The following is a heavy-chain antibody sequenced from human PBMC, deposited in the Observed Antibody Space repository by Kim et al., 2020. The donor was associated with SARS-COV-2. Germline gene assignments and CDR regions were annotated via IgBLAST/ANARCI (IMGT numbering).Heavy chain of an antibody. J-gene: IGHJ4*02. Sequence: GGSLRLSCVVSGFTFRSYAMAWVRRAPGKGLGEWVSAISSSGDTTYYADFAKGRFTISRDNSKNTVYLQMDSLRADDTALYHCAKTPDTAPSDYWGQGTPVIVS. CDR1: GFTFRSYA. CDR2: ISSSGDTT. CDR3: AKTPDTAPSDY. D-gene: IGHD5-18*01. V-gene: IGHV3-23*01.